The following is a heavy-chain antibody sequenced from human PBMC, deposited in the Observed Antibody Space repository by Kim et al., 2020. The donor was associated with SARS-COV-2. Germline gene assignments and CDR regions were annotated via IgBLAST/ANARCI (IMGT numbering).Heavy chain of an antibody. Sequence: NPSLKSRVTISVDTSKNQFSLKLSSVTAADTAVYYCAREGESSGWYGDYWGQGTLVTVSS. D-gene: IGHD6-19*01. J-gene: IGHJ4*02. V-gene: IGHV4-34*01. CDR3: AREGESSGWYGDY.